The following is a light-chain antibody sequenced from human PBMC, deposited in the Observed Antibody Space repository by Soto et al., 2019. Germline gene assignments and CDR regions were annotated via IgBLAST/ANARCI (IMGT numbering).Light chain of an antibody. Sequence: QCALTQPPSESGSPGQSVTISCTGTSSDIGGYNYVSWYQQLPGKAPKLMIYDVSKRPSGVPDRFSGSNSGNTASLTISGLQAEDEADYYCCSYAGTTHVFGTGTKVTVL. CDR2: DVS. J-gene: IGLJ1*01. CDR1: SSDIGGYNY. V-gene: IGLV2-11*01. CDR3: CSYAGTTHV.